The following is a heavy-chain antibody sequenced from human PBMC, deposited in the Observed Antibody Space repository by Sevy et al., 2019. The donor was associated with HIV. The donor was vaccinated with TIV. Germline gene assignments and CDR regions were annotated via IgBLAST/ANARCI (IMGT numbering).Heavy chain of an antibody. J-gene: IGHJ4*02. D-gene: IGHD2-8*01. CDR3: AGGPNMYYIDF. V-gene: IGHV3-30-3*01. Sequence: GGSLRLSCAASGFTFSNCAMHWVRQAPGKGLEWVALISCDGSNEYYADSVKGRFTISRDISKNTLNLQMNYFRVEDTALYYCAGGPNMYYIDFWGQGTLVTVSS. CDR1: GFTFSNCA. CDR2: ISCDGSNE.